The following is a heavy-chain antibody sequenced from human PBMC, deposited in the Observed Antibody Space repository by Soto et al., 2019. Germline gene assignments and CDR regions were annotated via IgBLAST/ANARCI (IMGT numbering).Heavy chain of an antibody. CDR3: AKDRYGDYPTYWYFDL. D-gene: IGHD4-17*01. J-gene: IGHJ2*01. Sequence: EVQLVESGGGLVQPGRSLRLSCAASGFTFDDYAMHWVRQAPGKGLEWVSGISWNSAAIGYADSVKGRFTISRDNARNSLYLQMNSLRAEETAFYYCAKDRYGDYPTYWYFDLWGRGTLVTVSS. CDR2: ISWNSAAI. CDR1: GFTFDDYA. V-gene: IGHV3-9*01.